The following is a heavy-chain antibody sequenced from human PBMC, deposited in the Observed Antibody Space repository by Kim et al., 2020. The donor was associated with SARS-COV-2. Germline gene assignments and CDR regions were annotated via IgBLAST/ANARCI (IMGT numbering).Heavy chain of an antibody. D-gene: IGHD3-22*01. CDR3: ARDREIRSSGYYYYYYYGMDV. Sequence: ASVKVSCKASGYTFTGYYMHWVRQAPGQGLEWMGWINPNSGGTNYAQKFQGWVTMTRDTSISTAYMELSRLRSDDTAVYYCARDREIRSSGYYYYYYYGMDVWGQGTTVTVSS. CDR2: INPNSGGT. J-gene: IGHJ6*02. V-gene: IGHV1-2*04. CDR1: GYTFTGYY.